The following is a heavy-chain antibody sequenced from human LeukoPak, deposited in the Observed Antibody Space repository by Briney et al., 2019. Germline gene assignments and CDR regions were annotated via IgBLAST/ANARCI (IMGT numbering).Heavy chain of an antibody. Sequence: ASVKVSCKVSGHTLTELSIHWVRQAPGKGLEWMGGFDPEDGESMYAQRFQGRVTMTEDTSTDTAYMELSSLKSEDTAVYYCATDGLVGPTQFDYWGQGTLVTVSS. CDR2: FDPEDGES. J-gene: IGHJ4*02. D-gene: IGHD1-26*01. V-gene: IGHV1-24*01. CDR3: ATDGLVGPTQFDY. CDR1: GHTLTELS.